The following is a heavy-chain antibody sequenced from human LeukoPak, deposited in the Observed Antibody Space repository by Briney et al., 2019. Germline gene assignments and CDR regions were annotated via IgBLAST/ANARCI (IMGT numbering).Heavy chain of an antibody. J-gene: IGHJ4*02. V-gene: IGHV3-30-3*01. Sequence: GGSLRLSCAASGFTFNNYDMHWVRQAPGKGLEWVAVISYDGSNKYYADSVKGRFTVSRDNAKNSLYLQMNSLRAEDTAVYYCARTNWNDAVFDYWGQGTLVTVSS. CDR3: ARTNWNDAVFDY. D-gene: IGHD1-1*01. CDR1: GFTFNNYD. CDR2: ISYDGSNK.